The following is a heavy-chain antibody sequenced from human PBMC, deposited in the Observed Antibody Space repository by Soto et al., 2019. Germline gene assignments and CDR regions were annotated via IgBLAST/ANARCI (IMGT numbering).Heavy chain of an antibody. V-gene: IGHV3-30-3*01. J-gene: IGHJ6*02. CDR2: ISYDGSNK. D-gene: IGHD6-6*01. Sequence: PGGSLRLSCAASGFTFSSYAMHWVRQAPGKGLEWVAVISYDGSNKYYADSVKGRFTISRDNSKNTLYLQMNSLRAEDTAVYYCASPDPSIAAQLRLTDYLHYGMDVWGQGTTVTVSS. CDR1: GFTFSSYA. CDR3: ASPDPSIAAQLRLTDYLHYGMDV.